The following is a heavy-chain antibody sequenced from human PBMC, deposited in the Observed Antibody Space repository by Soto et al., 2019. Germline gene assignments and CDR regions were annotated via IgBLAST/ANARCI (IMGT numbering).Heavy chain of an antibody. CDR2: INRRGTST. CDR1: GFRFSDYP. V-gene: IGHV3-7*03. D-gene: IGHD3-9*01. Sequence: GGSLRLSCVGSGFRFSDYPLNWVRQAPGQGLEWVANINRRGTSTNYVDSVRGRFSTSRDSTRNSLYLNMNSLRAEDTAVYYCAKALRYFDWLVRPWNAMDVWGQGTTVTVSS. J-gene: IGHJ6*02. CDR3: AKALRYFDWLVRPWNAMDV.